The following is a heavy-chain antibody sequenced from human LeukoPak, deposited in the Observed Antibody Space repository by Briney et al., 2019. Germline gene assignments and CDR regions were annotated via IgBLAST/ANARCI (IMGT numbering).Heavy chain of an antibody. V-gene: IGHV4-34*01. CDR1: GGSFSGYY. CDR2: INHSGST. CDR3: ARATPTSFRLGPPYYYGSGSYYAY. D-gene: IGHD3-10*01. Sequence: PSETLSLTCAVYGGSFSGYYWSWIRQPPGKGLEWTGEINHSGSTNYNPSLKSRVTISVDTSKNQFSLKLSSVTAADTAVYYCARATPTSFRLGPPYYYGSGSYYAYWGQGTLVTVSS. J-gene: IGHJ4*02.